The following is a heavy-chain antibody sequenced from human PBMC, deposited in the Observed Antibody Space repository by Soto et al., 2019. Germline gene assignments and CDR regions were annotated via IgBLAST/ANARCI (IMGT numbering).Heavy chain of an antibody. CDR2: ISYDGSNK. D-gene: IGHD6-13*01. CDR3: AKDGEQQLVLDSILDS. V-gene: IGHV3-30*18. CDR1: GFTFSSYG. Sequence: QVQLVESGGGVVQPGRSLRLSCAASGFTFSSYGMHWVRQAPGKGLEWVAVISYDGSNKYYADSVKGRLTISRDNSKNTLYLQMNRLRAEDTAVYYCAKDGEQQLVLDSILDSWGQGTLVTVSS. J-gene: IGHJ4*02.